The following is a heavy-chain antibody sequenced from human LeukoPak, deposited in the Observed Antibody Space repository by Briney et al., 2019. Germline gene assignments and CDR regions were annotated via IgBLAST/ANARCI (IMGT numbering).Heavy chain of an antibody. CDR3: ARREGSGSYYVGAFDI. CDR1: GYSFTSYW. J-gene: IGHJ3*02. Sequence: GESLKISCKGSGYSFTSYWIGWVRQMPGKGLEWMGIIYPGDSDTRYIPSFQGQVTISVDKTISTAYLQWSSLKASDNATYYCARREGSGSYYVGAFDIWGQGTMVTVSS. D-gene: IGHD3-10*01. V-gene: IGHV5-51*01. CDR2: IYPGDSDT.